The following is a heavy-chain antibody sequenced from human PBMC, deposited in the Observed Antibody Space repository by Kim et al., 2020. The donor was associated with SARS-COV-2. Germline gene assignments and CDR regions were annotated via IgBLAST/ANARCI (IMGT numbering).Heavy chain of an antibody. Sequence: GGSLRLSCAASGFTFSSYWMSWVRQAPGKGLEWVANIKQDGSEKYYVDSVKGRFTISRDNAKNSLYLQMNSLRAEDTAVYYCARDSSSWYYYYGMDVWGQGTTVTVSS. D-gene: IGHD6-13*01. J-gene: IGHJ6*02. CDR3: ARDSSSWYYYYGMDV. CDR2: IKQDGSEK. V-gene: IGHV3-7*01. CDR1: GFTFSSYW.